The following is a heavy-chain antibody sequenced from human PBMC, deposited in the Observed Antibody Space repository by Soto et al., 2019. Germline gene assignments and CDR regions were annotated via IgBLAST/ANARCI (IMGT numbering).Heavy chain of an antibody. J-gene: IGHJ4*02. Sequence: GASVKVSCKASGYTFTSYAMHWVRQAPGQRLEWIGWINAGNGNTKYSQKFQGRVTITRDTSASTAYMELSSLRSEDTAVYYCARDAGSGTPVIYWGQGTLVTSPQ. D-gene: IGHD1-7*01. CDR3: ARDAGSGTPVIY. CDR2: INAGNGNT. CDR1: GYTFTSYA. V-gene: IGHV1-3*01.